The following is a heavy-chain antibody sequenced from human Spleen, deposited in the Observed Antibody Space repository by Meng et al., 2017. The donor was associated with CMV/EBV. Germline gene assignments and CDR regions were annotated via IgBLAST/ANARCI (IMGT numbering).Heavy chain of an antibody. D-gene: IGHD3-9*01. CDR1: GFSFSSYS. J-gene: IGHJ5*01. V-gene: IGHV3-15*01. Sequence: LSCAASGFSFSSYSMNWVRQAPGKGLEWIGRIKSKGDGGTTDYAAPVKGRFAISRDDSKNTLYLQMNSLKTEDTAIYYCTTYFHPDSWGQGTLVTVSS. CDR2: IKSKGDGGTT. CDR3: TTYFHPDS.